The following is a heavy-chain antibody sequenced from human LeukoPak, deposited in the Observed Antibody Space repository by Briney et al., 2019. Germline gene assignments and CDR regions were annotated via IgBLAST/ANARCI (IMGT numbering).Heavy chain of an antibody. J-gene: IGHJ4*02. V-gene: IGHV3-30-3*01. Sequence: PGGSLRLSCAASGFTFSSYAMHWVRQAPGKGLEWVAVISYDGTNKYYADSVKGRFTISRDNSKNTLYLQMNSLRAEDTALHYCARDVAYYDSSGYYLDYWGQGTLVTVSS. CDR1: GFTFSSYA. D-gene: IGHD3-22*01. CDR2: ISYDGTNK. CDR3: ARDVAYYDSSGYYLDY.